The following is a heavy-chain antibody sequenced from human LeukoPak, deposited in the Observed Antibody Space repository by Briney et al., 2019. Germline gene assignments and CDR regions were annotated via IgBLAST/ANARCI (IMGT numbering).Heavy chain of an antibody. V-gene: IGHV1-46*02. J-gene: IGHJ4*02. Sequence: ASVKVSCKASGYTFNNYNMHWVRQAPGQGLEWMGIINPSGGGTSYAQKFQGRVNMTRDTSTSTVYMGLSSLRSEDTAVYYCARGRGTGMVDDYWGQGTLVTVSS. CDR1: GYTFNNYN. CDR3: ARGRGTGMVDDY. D-gene: IGHD5-18*01. CDR2: INPSGGGT.